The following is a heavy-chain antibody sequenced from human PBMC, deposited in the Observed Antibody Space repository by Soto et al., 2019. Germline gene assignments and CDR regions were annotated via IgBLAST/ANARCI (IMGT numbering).Heavy chain of an antibody. D-gene: IGHD4-17*01. CDR2: IYWYDDK. CDR1: GFSLSTSGVG. CDR3: AHSRDYGDYVF. V-gene: IGHV2-5*01. J-gene: IGHJ4*02. Sequence: QITLKESGPPLVKPTQTLTLTCTFSGFSLSTSGVGVGWIRQPPGKALEWLALIYWYDDKRYSPSLKSKLTIPKDTPKQLVVLTMTNLDPVDTAAYYCAHSRDYGDYVFWGQVTLVTVSA.